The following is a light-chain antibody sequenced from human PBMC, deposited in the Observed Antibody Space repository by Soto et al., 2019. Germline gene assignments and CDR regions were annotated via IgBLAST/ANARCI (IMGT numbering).Light chain of an antibody. CDR3: MSYRSGDTLV. V-gene: IGLV2-14*01. CDR1: SSDIGGHDV. J-gene: IGLJ1*01. Sequence: QSALTQPASVSGSPGQSITISCTGTSSDIGGHDVLSWYQQHPGKAPKLIICEVNNRPSGVSTRFSASKSGNTASLTISGLQTEDEADYYCMSYRSGDTLVFGTGTKVTVL. CDR2: EVN.